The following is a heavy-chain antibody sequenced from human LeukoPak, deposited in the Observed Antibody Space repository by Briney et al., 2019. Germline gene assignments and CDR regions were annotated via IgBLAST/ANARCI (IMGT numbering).Heavy chain of an antibody. V-gene: IGHV3-23*01. CDR3: AKAEKRTSLTTVTRGYMDV. CDR1: GFTFSSYW. J-gene: IGHJ6*03. CDR2: FSGGGGRT. Sequence: GGSLRLSCAASGFTFSSYWMSWVRQAPGKGLESVSAFSGGGGRTYYADSVKGRFTISRDNSKNTLYLQMNSLRAEDTAVYYCAKAEKRTSLTTVTRGYMDVWGKGTTVTVSS. D-gene: IGHD4-17*01.